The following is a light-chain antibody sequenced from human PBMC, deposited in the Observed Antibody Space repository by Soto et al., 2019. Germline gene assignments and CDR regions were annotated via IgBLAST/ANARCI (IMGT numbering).Light chain of an antibody. CDR2: GNN. CDR3: QSFDSSLSAYV. J-gene: IGLJ1*01. Sequence: QSVLTQPPSVSGAPGQRVTISCTGSSSNIGAGRDVHWYQQLPGTAPRLLIYGNNNRPSGVSDRFSASKSGTSASLAITGLQAEDEADFYCQSFDSSLSAYVFGTGTKVTVL. V-gene: IGLV1-40*01. CDR1: SSNIGAGRD.